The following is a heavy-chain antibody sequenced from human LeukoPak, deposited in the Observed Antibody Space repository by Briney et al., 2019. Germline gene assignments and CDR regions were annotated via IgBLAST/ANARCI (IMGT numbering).Heavy chain of an antibody. J-gene: IGHJ4*02. CDR1: GVTFSTYG. D-gene: IGHD3-10*01. Sequence: PGGSLRLSCAASGVTFSTYGMNWVRQAPGKGLEWVSGISGSGGSTYYADSVKGRFTISRDNSKNTLYVQMNPLTAEDTAVYYCAKARCWFRGSLANFDYWGQGTLVTVSS. CDR3: AKARCWFRGSLANFDY. V-gene: IGHV3-23*01. CDR2: ISGSGGST.